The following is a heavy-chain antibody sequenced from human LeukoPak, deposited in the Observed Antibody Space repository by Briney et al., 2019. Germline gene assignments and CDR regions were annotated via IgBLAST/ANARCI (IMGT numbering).Heavy chain of an antibody. CDR1: GGSFSGYY. J-gene: IGHJ4*02. CDR3: ARGPTYYYDSSGYYGFDY. D-gene: IGHD3-22*01. CDR2: INHSGST. Sequence: SETLSLICAVYGGSFSGYYWSWIRQPPGKGLEWIGEINHSGSTNYNPSLKSRVTISVDTSKNQFSLKLSSVTAADTAVYYCARGPTYYYDSSGYYGFDYWGQGTLVTVSS. V-gene: IGHV4-34*01.